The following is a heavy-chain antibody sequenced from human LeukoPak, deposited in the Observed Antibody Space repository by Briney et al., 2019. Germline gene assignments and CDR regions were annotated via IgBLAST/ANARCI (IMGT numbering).Heavy chain of an antibody. D-gene: IGHD4-17*01. V-gene: IGHV4-59*08. CDR2: IYYSGST. CDR3: ASLDTTVTLFDY. CDR1: GVSISSYY. Sequence: PSETLSLTCSVSGVSISSYYWTWIRQPPGKGLEWIGYIYYSGSTNYNPSLKSRVTISVDTSKNQFSLKLTSVPAADTAVYYCASLDTTVTLFDYWGQGTLVSVSS. J-gene: IGHJ4*02.